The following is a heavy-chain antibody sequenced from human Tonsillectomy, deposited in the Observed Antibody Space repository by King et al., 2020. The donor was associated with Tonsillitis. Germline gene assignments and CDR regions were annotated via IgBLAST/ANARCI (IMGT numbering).Heavy chain of an antibody. V-gene: IGHV3-74*01. D-gene: IGHD3-10*01. CDR3: AKYGSGSFDAFDI. J-gene: IGHJ3*02. CDR2: INSDGSAT. Sequence: VQLVESGGGLVQPGGSLRLSCAASGFTFSTYWMHWVRQAPGKGLVWVSRINSDGSATIYADSVKGRFTISRDNAKNTLYLQMNSLRAEDTAGYYCAKYGSGSFDAFDIWGKETMVTVSS. CDR1: GFTFSTYW.